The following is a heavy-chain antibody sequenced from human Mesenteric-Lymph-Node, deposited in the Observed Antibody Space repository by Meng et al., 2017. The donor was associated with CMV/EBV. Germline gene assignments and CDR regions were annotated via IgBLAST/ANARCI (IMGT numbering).Heavy chain of an antibody. V-gene: IGHV1-46*01. CDR3: ARAAGVVVIAMAGMDV. CDR1: GYTFTSYY. J-gene: IGHJ6*02. Sequence: ASVKVSCKASGYTFTSYYMHWVRQAPGQGLEWMGIINPSGGSTSYAQKFQGRVTMTRDTSTSTVYMELSSLRSEDTAVYYCARAAGVVVIAMAGMDVWGQGTTVTVSS. CDR2: INPSGGST. D-gene: IGHD2-21*01.